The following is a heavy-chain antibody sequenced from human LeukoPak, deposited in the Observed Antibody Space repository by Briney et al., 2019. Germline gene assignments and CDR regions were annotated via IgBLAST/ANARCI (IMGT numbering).Heavy chain of an antibody. CDR2: IWFDGSNK. CDR3: AKSGHDYGDYRKYNWFDP. D-gene: IGHD4-17*01. CDR1: GFTFSSYG. Sequence: SLRLSXAASGFTFSSYGMHWVRQAPGKGVEWVAVIWFDGSNKYYADSVKGRFTISRDNSKNTLYLQMNSLRAEDTAVYYCAKSGHDYGDYRKYNWFDPWGQGTLVTVSS. V-gene: IGHV3-33*06. J-gene: IGHJ5*02.